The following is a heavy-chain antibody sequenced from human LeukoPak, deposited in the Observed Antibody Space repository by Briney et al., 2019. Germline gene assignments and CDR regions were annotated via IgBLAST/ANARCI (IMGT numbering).Heavy chain of an antibody. Sequence: ASVKVSCKASGYTFTGYYMHWVRQAPGQGLERMGWINPNSGGTNYAQKFQGRVTMTRDTSISTAYMELSRLRSDDTAVYYCARGIGYRTASDYWGQGTLVTVSS. J-gene: IGHJ4*02. CDR2: INPNSGGT. V-gene: IGHV1-2*02. CDR1: GYTFTGYY. CDR3: ARGIGYRTASDY. D-gene: IGHD5-24*01.